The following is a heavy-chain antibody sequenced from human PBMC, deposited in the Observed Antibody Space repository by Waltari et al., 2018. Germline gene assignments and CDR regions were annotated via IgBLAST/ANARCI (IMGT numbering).Heavy chain of an antibody. D-gene: IGHD2-15*01. CDR1: GDSMSSTYW. Sequence: QLQLQESGPGLVKPSGTLSLTCAVSGDSMSSTYWWNGVRQSPGKGLEWIGQVHRSGKANHHPSFASRVTVSLDTANYQFSLKMTSATAADTAIYFCARDRGRGLYLDSWGPGTLVTVSP. V-gene: IGHV4-4*02. CDR3: ARDRGRGLYLDS. CDR2: VHRSGKA. J-gene: IGHJ4*02.